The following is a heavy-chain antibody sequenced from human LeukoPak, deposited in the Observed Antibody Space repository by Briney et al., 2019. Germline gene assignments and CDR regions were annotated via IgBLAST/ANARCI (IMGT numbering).Heavy chain of an antibody. Sequence: PGGSLRLSCAASGFILSQYGFNWVRQAPGKGLEWVSHIRYTSETFYADSVEGRFTISRENAKNSLYLQMNSLRAEDTAVYYCAARAPRRSGMVDYWGQGTLVTVSS. V-gene: IGHV3-48*01. D-gene: IGHD6-13*01. CDR1: GFILSQYG. CDR3: AARAPRRSGMVDY. J-gene: IGHJ4*02. CDR2: IRYTSET.